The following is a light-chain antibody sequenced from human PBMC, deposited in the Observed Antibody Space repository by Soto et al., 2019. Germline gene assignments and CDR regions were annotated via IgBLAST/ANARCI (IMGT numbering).Light chain of an antibody. Sequence: EIVFTQSPCTLSLSPGERATLSCRASQSVSNTYLAWYQQKPGQAPRLLIYDASSRATGIPDRFSGSGSATDFTLTISRLEPEDFAVYYCQQYGRSPGLFTFGPGTKVDI. J-gene: IGKJ3*01. CDR3: QQYGRSPGLFT. CDR2: DAS. V-gene: IGKV3-20*01. CDR1: QSVSNTY.